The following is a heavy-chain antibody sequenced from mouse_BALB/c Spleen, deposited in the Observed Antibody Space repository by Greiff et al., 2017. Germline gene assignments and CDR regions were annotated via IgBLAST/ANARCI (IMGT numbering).Heavy chain of an antibody. CDR3: ARVDDGYWGFAY. J-gene: IGHJ3*01. D-gene: IGHD2-3*01. CDR2: ISYDGSN. V-gene: IGHV3-6*02. Sequence: EVQLQESGPGLVKPSQSLSLTCSVTGYSITSGYYWNWIRQFPGNKLEWMGYISYDGSNNYNPSLKNRISITRDTSKNQFFLKLNSVTTEDTATYYCARVDDGYWGFAYWGQGTLVTVSA. CDR1: GYSITSGYY.